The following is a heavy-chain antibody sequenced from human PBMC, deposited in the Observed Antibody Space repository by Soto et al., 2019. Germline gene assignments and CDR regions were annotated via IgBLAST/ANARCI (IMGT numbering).Heavy chain of an antibody. CDR3: EIDQGKGEYPHFFSF. J-gene: IGHJ4*02. D-gene: IGHD3-3*02. CDR2: IGGTSGTK. V-gene: IGHV3-48*02. CDR1: GITFSSYS. Sequence: GGSLRLSCAASGITFSSYSMNWVRQAPGKGLEWLSYIGGTSGTKYYADSVKGRFTISRDNAKNLLYLQMDSLSDEDTAVYYCEIDQGKGEYPHFFSFWARGTLVPVSS.